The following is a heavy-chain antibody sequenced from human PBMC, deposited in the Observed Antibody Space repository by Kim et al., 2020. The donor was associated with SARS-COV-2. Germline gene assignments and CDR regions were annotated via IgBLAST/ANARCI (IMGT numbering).Heavy chain of an antibody. Sequence: SETLSLTCTVSGGSISSYYWNWIRQPAGKGLEWIGRIYTSGSTNYNPSLKSRVTMSVDTSKNQSSLKLSSVTAADTAVYYCARDICGGSCYSPDYYGMDVWGQGTTVTVSS. CDR2: IYTSGST. V-gene: IGHV4-4*07. J-gene: IGHJ6*02. D-gene: IGHD2-15*01. CDR3: ARDICGGSCYSPDYYGMDV. CDR1: GGSISSYY.